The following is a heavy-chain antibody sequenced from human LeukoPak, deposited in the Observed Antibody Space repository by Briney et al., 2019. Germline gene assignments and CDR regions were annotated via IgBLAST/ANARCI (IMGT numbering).Heavy chain of an antibody. CDR2: IKTKNGNT. J-gene: IGHJ4*02. V-gene: IGHV1-18*01. CDR3: ASGGWVSRGDY. CDR1: GYTFPTYG. D-gene: IGHD1-26*01. Sequence: GASVKVSCKAYGYTFPTYGIGWVRHAPGEGLEWMGWIKTKNGNTDYAQNCEDRVTMTTERSMNTACMELRGLESYDTAVYFCASGGWVSRGDYWGQGTLVTVST.